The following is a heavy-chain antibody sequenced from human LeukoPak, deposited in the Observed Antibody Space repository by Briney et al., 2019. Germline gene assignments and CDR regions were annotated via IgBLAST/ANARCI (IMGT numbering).Heavy chain of an antibody. J-gene: IGHJ3*02. CDR3: ARDREGIAAATTPGAFDI. V-gene: IGHV1-46*01. Sequence: ASVKVSCKASGYTFTSYYMHWVRQAPGQGLEWMGIINPSGGSTSYAQKFQGRVTMTRDTSTSTVYMELSSLRSEDTAVYYCARDREGIAAATTPGAFDIWGQGTMVTVSS. D-gene: IGHD6-13*01. CDR1: GYTFTSYY. CDR2: INPSGGST.